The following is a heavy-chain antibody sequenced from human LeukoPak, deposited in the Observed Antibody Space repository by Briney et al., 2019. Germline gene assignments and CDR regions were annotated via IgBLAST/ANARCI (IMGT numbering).Heavy chain of an antibody. CDR2: INPSGGST. CDR1: GYTFTRYY. Sequence: GASVKVSSKASGYTFTRYYMHWVRQAPGQGLEWMGIINPSGGSTSYAQKFQGRVTMTRDTSTSTVYMELSSLRSEDTAVYYCARDPQVVEVGAGDWYFDLWGRGTLVTVSS. J-gene: IGHJ2*01. D-gene: IGHD1-26*01. V-gene: IGHV1-46*01. CDR3: ARDPQVVEVGAGDWYFDL.